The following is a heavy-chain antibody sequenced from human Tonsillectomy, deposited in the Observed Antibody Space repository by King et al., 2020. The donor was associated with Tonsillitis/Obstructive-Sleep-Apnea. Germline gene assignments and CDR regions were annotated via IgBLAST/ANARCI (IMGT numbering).Heavy chain of an antibody. Sequence: QLVQSGAEVKKPGESLKISCNGSGYSFTSYWIGWVRQMPGKGLEWMGIIYPGDPVTSNHSSFQGQVHISADKSISTAYLQWSSLKASDTAMYYCAGHLEMATGDFDYWGQGTLVTVSS. J-gene: IGHJ4*02. V-gene: IGHV5-51*01. CDR2: IYPGDPVT. CDR3: AGHLEMATGDFDY. D-gene: IGHD5-24*01. CDR1: GYSFTSYW.